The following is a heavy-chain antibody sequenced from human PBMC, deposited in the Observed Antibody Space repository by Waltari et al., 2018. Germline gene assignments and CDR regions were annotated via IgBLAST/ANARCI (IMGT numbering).Heavy chain of an antibody. CDR1: GFSFSNCN. CDR3: VKYSGFDYFFDY. CDR2: ISNDGSNK. D-gene: IGHD5-12*01. V-gene: IGHV3-30*18. J-gene: IGHJ4*02. Sequence: QMQLVESGGGVVQPGRSLRLSCAASGFSFSNCNMHWVRQAPGQGLGWGGGISNDGSNKDYADSVKSRFTVSRENSKNTLYLQINSLRDDDTAVYYCVKYSGFDYFFDYWGQGTLVTVSS.